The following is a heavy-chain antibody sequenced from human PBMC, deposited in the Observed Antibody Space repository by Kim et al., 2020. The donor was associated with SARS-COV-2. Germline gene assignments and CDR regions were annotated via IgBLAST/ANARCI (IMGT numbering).Heavy chain of an antibody. CDR2: IRSKAYGGTT. D-gene: IGHD2-2*01. Sequence: GGSLRLSCTASGFTFGDYAMSWFRQAPGKGLEWVGFIRSKAYGGTTEYAASVKGRFTISRDDSKSIAYLQMNSLKTEDTAVYYCTREVVVVVPAARTPLFDYWGQGTLVTVSS. CDR3: TREVVVVVPAARTPLFDY. CDR1: GFTFGDYA. V-gene: IGHV3-49*03. J-gene: IGHJ4*02.